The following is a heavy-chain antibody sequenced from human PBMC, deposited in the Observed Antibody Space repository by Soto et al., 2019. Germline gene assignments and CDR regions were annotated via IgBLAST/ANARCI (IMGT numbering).Heavy chain of an antibody. D-gene: IGHD2-15*01. Sequence: EVQLVESGGGLVQPGGSLKLSCAASGFTFSASAMHWVRQASGKGLEWVGRVRSKTNNYATAYGASVEGRFTISRDDSKNTAHLQMISLQIEDTAVYYCTRQGGYCGGGSCYAFNDYWGQGTLVTVSS. CDR1: GFTFSASA. CDR3: TRQGGYCGGGSCYAFNDY. CDR2: VRSKTNNYAT. J-gene: IGHJ4*02. V-gene: IGHV3-73*01.